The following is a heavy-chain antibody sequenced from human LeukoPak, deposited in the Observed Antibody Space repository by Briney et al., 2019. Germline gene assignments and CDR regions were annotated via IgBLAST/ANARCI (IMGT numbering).Heavy chain of an antibody. CDR3: AKDPGGYYYYFDY. Sequence: GGSLRLSCAASGFTFSSYSMNWVRQAPGKGLERVSAISGSDGNTYYADSVKGRFTISRDNSKNTLYLQMNSLRAEDTAIYYCAKDPGGYYYYFDYWGQGTLVTVSS. J-gene: IGHJ4*02. CDR1: GFTFSSYS. CDR2: ISGSDGNT. D-gene: IGHD3-3*01. V-gene: IGHV3-23*01.